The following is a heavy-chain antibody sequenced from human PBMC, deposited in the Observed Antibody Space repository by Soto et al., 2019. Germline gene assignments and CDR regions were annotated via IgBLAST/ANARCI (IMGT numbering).Heavy chain of an antibody. CDR2: IYWDDDK. Sequence: QITLKESGPTLVKPTQTLTLTCTFSGFSLSTSGVGVGWIRQPPGKALEWLALIYWDDDKRYSPSLKSRLTITKDTSKNQVVLTMTNMDPVDTATYYCAHRYRGDSGYDQGDAFDRWGQGTMVTVSS. J-gene: IGHJ3*01. CDR3: AHRYRGDSGYDQGDAFDR. CDR1: GFSLSTSGVG. D-gene: IGHD5-12*01. V-gene: IGHV2-5*02.